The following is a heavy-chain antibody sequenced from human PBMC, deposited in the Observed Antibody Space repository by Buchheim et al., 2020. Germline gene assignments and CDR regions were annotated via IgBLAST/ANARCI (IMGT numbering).Heavy chain of an antibody. CDR3: GRDSWGIDY. CDR2: ISYDGNKK. D-gene: IGHD7-27*01. V-gene: IGHV3-30-3*01. CDR1: GFTFGDYN. J-gene: IGHJ4*02. Sequence: QVQLVESGGGVVQPGRSLRLSCAASGFTFGDYNMHWVRQDAGKGLEWLALISYDGNKKYYTDSVQDRFTISSDNSETALYLQMNNLGPDDTAVYFCGRDSWGIDYWGRGTL.